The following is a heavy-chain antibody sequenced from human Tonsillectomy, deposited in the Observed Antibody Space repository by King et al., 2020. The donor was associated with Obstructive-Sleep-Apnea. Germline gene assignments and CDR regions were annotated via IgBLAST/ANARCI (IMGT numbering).Heavy chain of an antibody. CDR2: ISWNSGSI. V-gene: IGHV3-9*01. CDR1: GFTFDDYA. D-gene: IGHD5-24*01. J-gene: IGHJ4*02. Sequence: VQLVESGGGLVQPGRSLRLSCAASGFTFDDYAMHWVRQAPGKGLEWVSGISWNSGSICYADSVKGRFTISRDNAKNSLYLQMNSLRAEDTALYYCAKDMEMATIGGFDYWGQGTLVTVSS. CDR3: AKDMEMATIGGFDY.